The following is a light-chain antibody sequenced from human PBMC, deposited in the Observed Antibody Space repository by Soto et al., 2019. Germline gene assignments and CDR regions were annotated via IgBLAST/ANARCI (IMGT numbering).Light chain of an antibody. Sequence: EIVMTQSPATLSVSPGERATLSCRASQSVSNDLAWYQQKPGQAPRLLMYGASTRATGIPGRFSGSGSGTEFILTISSLEPEDSAVYYCQQRNIWPPVTFGQGTRLEIK. CDR2: GAS. V-gene: IGKV3-15*01. CDR3: QQRNIWPPVT. CDR1: QSVSND. J-gene: IGKJ5*01.